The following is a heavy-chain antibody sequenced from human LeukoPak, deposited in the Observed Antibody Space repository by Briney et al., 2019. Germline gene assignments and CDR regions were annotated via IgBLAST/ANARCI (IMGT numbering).Heavy chain of an antibody. J-gene: IGHJ3*02. CDR3: ARAGGRDDPLDI. CDR1: GGSISSSNW. Sequence: PSGTLSLTCAVSGGSISSSNWWSWVRQPPGKGLEWIGYIYYSGSTNYNPSLKSRVTISVDTSKNQFSLKLSSVTAADTAVYYCARAGGRDDPLDIWGQGTMVTVSS. V-gene: IGHV4-4*02. D-gene: IGHD3-16*01. CDR2: IYYSGST.